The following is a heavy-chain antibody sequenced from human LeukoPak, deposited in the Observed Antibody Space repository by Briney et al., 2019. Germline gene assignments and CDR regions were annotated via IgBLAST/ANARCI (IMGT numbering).Heavy chain of an antibody. CDR3: AKSLEGFSFGDY. V-gene: IGHV3-30*18. Sequence: PGGSLRLSCAASGFTFSDYGMHWVRQGPGKGLEWVAAISKNGNTKYYAESVKGRFTISRDDSKNTLYLQMNSLRADDTAVYYCAKSLEGFSFGDYWGQGTLLTVS. CDR2: ISKNGNTK. J-gene: IGHJ4*02. D-gene: IGHD2-2*01. CDR1: GFTFSDYG.